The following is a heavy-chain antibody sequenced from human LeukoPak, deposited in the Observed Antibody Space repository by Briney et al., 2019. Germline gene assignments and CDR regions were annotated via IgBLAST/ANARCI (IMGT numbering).Heavy chain of an antibody. CDR2: IYYSGST. D-gene: IGHD1-7*01. V-gene: IGHV4-39*07. J-gene: IGHJ3*02. CDR1: GGSISSSSYY. CDR3: ARVRGYNWNYVRMGAFDI. Sequence: SETLSLTCTVSGGSISSSSYYWGWIRQPPGKGLEWIGSIYYSGSTYYNPSLKSRVTVSVDTSKSQFSLKLSSVTAADTAVYYCARVRGYNWNYVRMGAFDIWGQGTMVTVSS.